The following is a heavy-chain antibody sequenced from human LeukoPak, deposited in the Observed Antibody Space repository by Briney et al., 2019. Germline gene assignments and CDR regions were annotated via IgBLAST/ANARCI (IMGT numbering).Heavy chain of an antibody. V-gene: IGHV4-59*01. D-gene: IGHD1-1*01. CDR3: AGVQTAAVDY. Sequence: PSETLSLTCTVSGGSISNYYWTWIRQPPGKGLEWIGYIYDSGSTNYNPSLKSRVTISVDTSKHQFSLKLRSVTAADTAVYYCAGVQTAAVDYWGQGTLVTVSS. CDR2: IYDSGST. J-gene: IGHJ4*02. CDR1: GGSISNYY.